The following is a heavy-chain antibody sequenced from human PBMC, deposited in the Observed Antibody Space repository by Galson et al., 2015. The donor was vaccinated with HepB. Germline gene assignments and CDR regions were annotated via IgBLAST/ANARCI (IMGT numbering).Heavy chain of an antibody. J-gene: IGHJ5*02. CDR1: GFSLSAYI. CDR3: VRDLRGSDQPCWFDL. CDR2: SRRGGGII. Sequence: SLRLSCAASGFSLSAYIMDWVRHSPGRGLEWLASSRRGGGIIYYADSVKGRFTISRDNAGNSLFLQMNSLREEDTALYYCVRDLRGSDQPCWFDLWGQGTLVTVSS. V-gene: IGHV3-48*02.